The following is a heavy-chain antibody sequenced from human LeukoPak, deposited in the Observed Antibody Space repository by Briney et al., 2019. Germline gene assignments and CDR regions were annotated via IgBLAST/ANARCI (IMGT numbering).Heavy chain of an antibody. V-gene: IGHV4-4*09. CDR3: ANYIRNLHYHMHV. CDR2: IYTSGST. D-gene: IGHD1-14*01. Sequence: SETLSLTCSVSGGSFDSKYWTWIRQPPGKGLEWIGYIYTSGSTNFNPSLRSRVAMSIDPSKDQSSLEVYYVTAAGQAVYYCANYIRNLHYHMHVWRKGTTVIVPS. CDR1: GGSFDSKY. J-gene: IGHJ6*03.